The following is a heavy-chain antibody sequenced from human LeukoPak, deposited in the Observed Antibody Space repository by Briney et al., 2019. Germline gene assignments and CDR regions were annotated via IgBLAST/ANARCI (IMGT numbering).Heavy chain of an antibody. J-gene: IGHJ4*02. V-gene: IGHV3-21*01. CDR3: ARSGYYGEIDY. D-gene: IGHD3-3*01. Sequence: PGGSLRLSCAASGFTFSSYSMNWVRQAPGKGLEWVSSISSSSSYIYCADSVKGRFTISRDNAKNSLYLQMNSLRAEDTAVYYCARSGYYGEIDYWGQGTLVTVSS. CDR1: GFTFSSYS. CDR2: ISSSSSYI.